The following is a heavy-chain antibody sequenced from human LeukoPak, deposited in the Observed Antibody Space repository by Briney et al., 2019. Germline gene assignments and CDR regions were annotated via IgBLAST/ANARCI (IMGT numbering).Heavy chain of an antibody. Sequence: SVKASCQACGYTFTIYDINWVRQAAGQGLEWLGWMNPDSGNTDFAQKFQARVTMTRNTSISTAYMELSSLTSEDTAVYYCAVHLPVDYLVPWGQGTLVTVSS. CDR1: GYTFTIYD. CDR3: AVHLPVDYLVP. V-gene: IGHV1-8*01. D-gene: IGHD2/OR15-2a*01. CDR2: MNPDSGNT. J-gene: IGHJ5*02.